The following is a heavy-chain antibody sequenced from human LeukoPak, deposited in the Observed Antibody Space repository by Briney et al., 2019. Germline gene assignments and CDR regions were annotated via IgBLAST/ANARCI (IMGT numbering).Heavy chain of an antibody. V-gene: IGHV1-18*01. Sequence: ASVKVSCKASGYTFTSYGISWVRQAPGQGLEWMGWVSAYNGNTNYAQKLQGRVTMTTDTSTSTAYMELRSLRSDDTAVYYCARDDYYCSSTSCFYYWGQGTLVTVSS. D-gene: IGHD2-2*01. CDR3: ARDDYYCSSTSCFYY. J-gene: IGHJ4*02. CDR1: GYTFTSYG. CDR2: VSAYNGNT.